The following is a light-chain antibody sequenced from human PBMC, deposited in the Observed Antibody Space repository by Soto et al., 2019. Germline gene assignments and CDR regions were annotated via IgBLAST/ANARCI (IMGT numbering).Light chain of an antibody. CDR1: QSVGTY. V-gene: IGKV3-11*01. CDR3: QQRSDWAST. J-gene: IGKJ4*01. Sequence: EIVLTQSPATLSLSPGERATLSCRASQSVGTYFAWYQQKPCQAPRLLIYESSHRATGIPARFSGSGSGTDFTLTISSLEPEDFAVYYCQQRSDWASTFGGGTKVEIK. CDR2: ESS.